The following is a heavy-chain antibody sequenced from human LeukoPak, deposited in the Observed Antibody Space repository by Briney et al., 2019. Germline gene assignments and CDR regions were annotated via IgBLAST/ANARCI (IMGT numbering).Heavy chain of an antibody. Sequence: GGSLRLSCAASGFTFSSYWMSWVRQAPGKGLEWVANIKQDGSEKYYVDSVKGRFTISRDNAKNSLYLQMNSLRAEDTAVYYCARGAGRGAPDWFDPWGQGTQVTVSS. CDR1: GFTFSSYW. CDR3: ARGAGRGAPDWFDP. CDR2: IKQDGSEK. D-gene: IGHD3-10*01. J-gene: IGHJ5*02. V-gene: IGHV3-7*01.